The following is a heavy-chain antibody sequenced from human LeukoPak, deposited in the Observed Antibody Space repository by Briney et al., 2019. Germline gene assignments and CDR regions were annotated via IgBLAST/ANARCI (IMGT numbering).Heavy chain of an antibody. Sequence: GGSLRLSCAASGFPVNKYEIHWVRQAPGKGLEWISYVDAGATSTNYADSVWGRFTLSRDNAKNSLYLQMNSLRAEDTALYYCAKDRRAYYYDSSGLLDYWGQGTLVTVSS. CDR1: GFPVNKYE. V-gene: IGHV3-48*03. J-gene: IGHJ4*02. CDR2: VDAGATST. D-gene: IGHD3-22*01. CDR3: AKDRRAYYYDSSGLLDY.